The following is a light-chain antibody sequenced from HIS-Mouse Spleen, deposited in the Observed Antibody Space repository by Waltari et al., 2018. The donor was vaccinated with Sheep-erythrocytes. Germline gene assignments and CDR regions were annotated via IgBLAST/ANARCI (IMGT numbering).Light chain of an antibody. V-gene: IGLV3-19*01. CDR2: GKN. CDR3: NSRDSSGNHLV. J-gene: IGLJ3*02. Sequence: SSELTQDPAVSVALGQTVRITCQGDSLRSYYASWYQQKPGQAPVLVIYGKNNRPSGSPDRLSGSSSGKTASLTITGAQAEDEADYYCNSRDSSGNHLVFGGGTKLTVL. CDR1: SLRSYY.